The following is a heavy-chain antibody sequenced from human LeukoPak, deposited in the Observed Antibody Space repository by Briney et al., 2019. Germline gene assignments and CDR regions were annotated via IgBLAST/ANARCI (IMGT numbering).Heavy chain of an antibody. Sequence: ASVKVSCKASGGTFSSYAISWVRQAPGQGLEWMGRIIPILGIADYAQKFQGRVTITADKSTSTAYMELSSLRSEDTAVYYCARDGPYYYDSSGYYYFDYWGQGTLVTVSS. CDR3: ARDGPYYYDSSGYYYFDY. J-gene: IGHJ4*02. V-gene: IGHV1-69*04. D-gene: IGHD3-22*01. CDR2: IIPILGIA. CDR1: GGTFSSYA.